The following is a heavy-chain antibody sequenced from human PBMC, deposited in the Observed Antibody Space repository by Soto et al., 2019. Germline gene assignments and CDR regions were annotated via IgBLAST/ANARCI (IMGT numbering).Heavy chain of an antibody. J-gene: IGHJ4*02. D-gene: IGHD2-15*01. CDR3: AKDRCRKLGGICYSFDY. Sequence: EVQVLESGGGLVQPGGSLRLSCAASGFTFSSYSMSWVRQAPGKGLEWLSAISGSGGSTYYADSVKGRFTISRDNSKNTLYLQMNSLRAEDTAVYYCAKDRCRKLGGICYSFDYWGQGTLVTVSS. V-gene: IGHV3-23*01. CDR2: ISGSGGST. CDR1: GFTFSSYS.